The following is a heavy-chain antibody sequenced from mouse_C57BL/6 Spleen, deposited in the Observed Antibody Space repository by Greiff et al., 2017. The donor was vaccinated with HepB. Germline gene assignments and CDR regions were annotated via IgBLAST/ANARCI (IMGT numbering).Heavy chain of an antibody. CDR1: GYTFTSYW. Sequence: VQLQQPGAELVKPGASVKMSCKASGYTFTSYWITWVKQRPGQGLEWIGDIYPGSGSTNYNEKFKSKATLTVDTSSSTAYMQLSSLTSEDSAVYYCARIPYGNYEGWYFDVWGTGTTVTVSS. V-gene: IGHV1-55*01. CDR2: IYPGSGST. CDR3: ARIPYGNYEGWYFDV. J-gene: IGHJ1*03. D-gene: IGHD2-1*01.